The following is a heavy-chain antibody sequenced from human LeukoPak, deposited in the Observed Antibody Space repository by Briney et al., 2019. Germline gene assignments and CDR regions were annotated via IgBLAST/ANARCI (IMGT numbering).Heavy chain of an antibody. D-gene: IGHD2-21*01. CDR1: GIDFRASG. J-gene: IGHJ4*02. Sequence: GGSLRLSCAASGIDFRASGMHWVRQAPGMGLEWVTFIQTDGRDKYYAASVAGRFTISRDNSKNTVYLNMNNLRPDDTALYYCAREGGTVVIGRFDYGGKETRVTVSS. CDR3: AREGGTVVIGRFDY. CDR2: IQTDGRDK. V-gene: IGHV3-30*02.